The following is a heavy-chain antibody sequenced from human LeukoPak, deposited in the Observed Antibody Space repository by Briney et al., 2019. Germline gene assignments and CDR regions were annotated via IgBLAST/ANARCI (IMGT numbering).Heavy chain of an antibody. D-gene: IGHD5-24*01. CDR1: GYTFTGYY. V-gene: IGHV1-2*02. Sequence: ASVKVSCKASGYTFTGYYMHWVRQAPGQGLGWMGWINPNSGGTNYAQKFQGRVTMTRDTSISTAYMELSRLRSDDTAVYYCARDRWLQSGHDFDYWGQGTLVTVSS. CDR3: ARDRWLQSGHDFDY. J-gene: IGHJ4*02. CDR2: INPNSGGT.